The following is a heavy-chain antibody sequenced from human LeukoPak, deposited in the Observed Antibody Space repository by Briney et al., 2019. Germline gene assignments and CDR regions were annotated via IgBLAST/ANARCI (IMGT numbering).Heavy chain of an antibody. Sequence: SETLSLTCTVSGGSISSYYWSWIRQPPGKGLEWIGYVYYSGSTNSIPSLKSRVTISVDTSKNHFTLKLSSVTAADTAVYYCARGWADDFRSGYPYCMDVWGKGTTVTVSS. D-gene: IGHD3-3*01. CDR1: GGSISSYY. V-gene: IGHV4-59*01. CDR2: VYYSGST. CDR3: ARGWADDFRSGYPYCMDV. J-gene: IGHJ6*03.